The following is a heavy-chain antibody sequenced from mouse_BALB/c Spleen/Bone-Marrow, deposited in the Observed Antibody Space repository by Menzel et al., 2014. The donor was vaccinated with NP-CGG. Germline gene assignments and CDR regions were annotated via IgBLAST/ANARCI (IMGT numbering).Heavy chain of an antibody. D-gene: IGHD1-1*01. CDR3: ARGGFLLRSLALDY. Sequence: VQLQQSGAELARPGASVKMSCKASGYTFXTYTMHWVQQRPGQGLEWVGYINPSTGFTNYNQIFKDKATLAADKSSSTAYMQLSSLTSEDSAVYYRARGGFLLRSLALDYWGQGTSVTVSS. CDR2: INPSTGFT. V-gene: IGHV1-4*01. J-gene: IGHJ4*01. CDR1: GYTFXTYT.